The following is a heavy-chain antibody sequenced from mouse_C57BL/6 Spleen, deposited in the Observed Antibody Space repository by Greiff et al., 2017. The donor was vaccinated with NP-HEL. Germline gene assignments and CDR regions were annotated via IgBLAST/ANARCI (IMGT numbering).Heavy chain of an antibody. V-gene: IGHV1-52*01. D-gene: IGHD2-5*01. CDR1: GYTFTSYW. CDR3: AREDSNYVGGFAY. CDR2: IDPSDSET. J-gene: IGHJ3*01. Sequence: VQLQQPGAELVRPGSSVKLSCKASGYTFTSYWMHWVKQRPIQGLEWIGNIDPSDSETHYNQKFKDKATLTVDKSSSTAYMQLSSLTSEDSAVYYCAREDSNYVGGFAYWGQGTLVTVSA.